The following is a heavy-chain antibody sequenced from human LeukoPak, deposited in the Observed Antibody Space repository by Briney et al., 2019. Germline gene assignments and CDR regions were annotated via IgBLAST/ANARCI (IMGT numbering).Heavy chain of an antibody. CDR2: IIPILGIA. D-gene: IGHD3-3*01. V-gene: IGHV1-69*04. Sequence: GSSVKVSCKASGGTFSSYAISWVRQAPGQGLEWMGRIIPILGIANYAQKFQGRVTITADKSTSTAYMELSSLRSEDTAVYYCARKTYDFWSGYCLGPDYWGQGTLVTVSS. J-gene: IGHJ4*02. CDR3: ARKTYDFWSGYCLGPDY. CDR1: GGTFSSYA.